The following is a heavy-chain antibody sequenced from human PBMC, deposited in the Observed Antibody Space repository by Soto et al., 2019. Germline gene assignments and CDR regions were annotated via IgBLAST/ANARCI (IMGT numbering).Heavy chain of an antibody. J-gene: IGHJ4*02. CDR1: GYKFTAYY. Sequence: ASVKVSCKASGYKFTAYYLHWVRQAPGQGLEWIGWINGNTGDTSFARKFQGWVTLTMNASINTAYMDLSRLKSDDTAVYYRASSPYSGTTGYFDYWGQGTLVTVSS. CDR2: INGNTGDT. V-gene: IGHV1-2*04. D-gene: IGHD1-26*01. CDR3: ASSPYSGTTGYFDY.